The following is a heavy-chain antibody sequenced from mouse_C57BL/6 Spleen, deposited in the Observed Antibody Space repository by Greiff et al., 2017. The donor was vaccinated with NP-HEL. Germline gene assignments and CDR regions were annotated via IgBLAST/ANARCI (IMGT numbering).Heavy chain of an antibody. CDR1: GYTFTDYE. D-gene: IGHD1-1*01. Sequence: VKLMESGAELVRPGASVTLSCKASGYTFTDYEMHWVKQTPVHGLEWIGAIDPETGGTAYNQKFKGKAILTADKSSSTAYMELRSLTSEDSAVYYCTRTPDYYGSSYYFDYWGQGTTLTVSS. CDR2: IDPETGGT. V-gene: IGHV1-15*01. J-gene: IGHJ2*01. CDR3: TRTPDYYGSSYYFDY.